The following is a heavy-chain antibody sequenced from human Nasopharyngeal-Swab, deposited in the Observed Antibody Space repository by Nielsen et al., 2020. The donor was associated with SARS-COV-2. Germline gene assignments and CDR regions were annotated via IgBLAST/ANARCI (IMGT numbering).Heavy chain of an antibody. J-gene: IGHJ4*02. CDR2: IKSETDGGTT. D-gene: IGHD3-16*01. V-gene: IGHV3-15*01. CDR1: GFTFSDAW. Sequence: GESLKISCAASGFTFSDAWMSWVRQAPGKGLEWVGRIKSETDGGTTDYAAPVKGRFTISRDDSKNTLHLRLNSLNTEDTAMYYCVTDFGGFWGQGTLVTVSS. CDR3: VTDFGGF.